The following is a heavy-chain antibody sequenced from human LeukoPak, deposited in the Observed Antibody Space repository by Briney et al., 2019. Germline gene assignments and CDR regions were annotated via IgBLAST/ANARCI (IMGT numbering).Heavy chain of an antibody. CDR1: GFTFSSYW. CDR2: IKQDGSEK. V-gene: IGHV3-7*03. J-gene: IGHJ4*02. D-gene: IGHD2-15*01. CDR3: ARARGYCSGGSCYKYFDY. Sequence: GGSLRLSCAASGFTFSSYWMSWVRQAPGKGLEWVANIKQDGSEKYYVDSVKGRFTISRDSAKNSLYLQMNSLRAEDTAVYYCARARGYCSGGSCYKYFDYWGQGTLVTASS.